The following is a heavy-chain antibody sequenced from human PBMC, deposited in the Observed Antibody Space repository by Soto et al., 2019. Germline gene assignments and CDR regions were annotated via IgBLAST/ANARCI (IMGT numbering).Heavy chain of an antibody. CDR1: GGSISSYY. D-gene: IGHD1-26*01. CDR3: ARDPGGSYPSFDY. CDR2: IYYSGST. V-gene: IGHV4-59*01. Sequence: SETLSLTCTVSGGSISSYYWSWIRQPPGKGLEWIGYIYYSGSTNYNPSLKSRVTISVDTSKNQFSLKLSSVTAADTAVYYCARDPGGSYPSFDYWGQGTLVTVSS. J-gene: IGHJ4*02.